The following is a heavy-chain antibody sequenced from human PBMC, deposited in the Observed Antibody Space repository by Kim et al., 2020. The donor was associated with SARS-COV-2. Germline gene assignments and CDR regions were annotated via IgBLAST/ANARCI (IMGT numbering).Heavy chain of an antibody. CDR1: GGSISTHSYY. V-gene: IGHV4-39*02. Sequence: SETLSLTCTVSGGSISTHSYYWGWIRQPPGKGLEWIGSIYFSGSTYYNPSLKSRVTISVDTSKNQFSLKLTPVTAADTAVYFCARDPSTFYYDSSGYSTFDHWGQGTLVTVSS. CDR3: ARDPSTFYYDSSGYSTFDH. D-gene: IGHD3-22*01. CDR2: IYFSGST. J-gene: IGHJ4*02.